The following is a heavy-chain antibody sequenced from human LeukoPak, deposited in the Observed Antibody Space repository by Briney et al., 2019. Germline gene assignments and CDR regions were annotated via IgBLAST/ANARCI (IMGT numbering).Heavy chain of an antibody. CDR1: DYSISSGYY. J-gene: IGHJ3*02. D-gene: IGHD2-2*01. V-gene: IGHV4-38-2*02. CDR2: IYHSGST. CDR3: ASLGEGVPAARLNAFDI. Sequence: PSETLSLTCTVSDYSISSGYYWGWIRQPPGKGLEWIGSIYHSGSTYYNPSLKSRVTISVDTSKNQFSLKLSSVTAADTAVYYCASLGEGVPAARLNAFDIWGQGTMVTVSS.